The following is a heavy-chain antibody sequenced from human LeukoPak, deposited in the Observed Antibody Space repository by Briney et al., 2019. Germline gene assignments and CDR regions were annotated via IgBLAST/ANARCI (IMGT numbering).Heavy chain of an antibody. CDR3: AKAGYLHDTSGNYYYYDY. D-gene: IGHD3-22*01. CDR1: GLTGSHNY. V-gene: IGHV3-53*01. Sequence: GGSLRLSCAASGLTGSHNYVSWVRQAPGKELEWVAAITGGGGTYYAASVKGRFTISRDNSKNTVFLQMNSLRAEDTAIYYCAKAGYLHDTSGNYYYYDYWGQGTRVTVSS. J-gene: IGHJ4*02. CDR2: ITGGGGT.